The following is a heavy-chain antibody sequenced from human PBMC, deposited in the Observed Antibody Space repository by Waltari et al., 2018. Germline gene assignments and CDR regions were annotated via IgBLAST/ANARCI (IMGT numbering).Heavy chain of an antibody. CDR1: GGSISSGGYY. V-gene: IGHV4-31*03. CDR2: IYYSGST. CDR3: AREIYDSSGYQSYNWFDP. J-gene: IGHJ5*02. Sequence: QVQLQESGPGLVKPSQTLSLTCTVSGGSISSGGYYWSWIRQHPGKGLEWIGYIYYSGSTYYNPSLKSRVTISVDTSKNQCSLKLSAVTAADTAVYYCAREIYDSSGYQSYNWFDPWGQGTLVTVSS. D-gene: IGHD3-22*01.